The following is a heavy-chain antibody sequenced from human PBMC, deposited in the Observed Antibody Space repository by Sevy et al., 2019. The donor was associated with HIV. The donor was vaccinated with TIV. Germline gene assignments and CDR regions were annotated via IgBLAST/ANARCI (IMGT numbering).Heavy chain of an antibody. V-gene: IGHV1-58*02. J-gene: IGHJ6*02. CDR3: AAVGCSGGSCYAGSYYYYGMDV. CDR1: GFTFTSSA. Sequence: ASVKVSCKASGFTFTSSAMQWVRQARGQRLEWIGWIVVGSGNTNYAQKFQDRVTITRDMSTSTAYMELSSLRSEDTAVYYCAAVGCSGGSCYAGSYYYYGMDVWGQGTTVTVSS. D-gene: IGHD2-15*01. CDR2: IVVGSGNT.